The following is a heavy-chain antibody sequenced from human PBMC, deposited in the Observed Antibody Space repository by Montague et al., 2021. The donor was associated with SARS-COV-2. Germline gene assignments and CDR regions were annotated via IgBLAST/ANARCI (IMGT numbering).Heavy chain of an antibody. D-gene: IGHD6-19*01. CDR3: ARGGRQWLVIDPRYYFDY. CDR1: GGSFSGYH. Sequence: SETLSLTCAVYGGSFSGYHWSWIRQPPGKGLEWIGEINHSGSTNYNPSLKSRVTISVGTSKNQFSLKLSSVTAADTAVYDCARGGRQWLVIDPRYYFDYWGQGTLVTVSS. CDR2: INHSGST. V-gene: IGHV4-34*01. J-gene: IGHJ4*01.